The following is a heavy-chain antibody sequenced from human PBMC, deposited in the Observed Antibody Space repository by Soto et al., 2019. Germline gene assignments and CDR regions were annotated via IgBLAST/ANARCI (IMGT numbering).Heavy chain of an antibody. D-gene: IGHD2-2*02. V-gene: IGHV3-30*18. CDR3: AKDQGYCSSTSCYTYRGMDV. CDR1: GFTFSSYG. CDR2: ISYDGSNK. Sequence: QPGGSLRLSCAASGFTFSSYGMHWVRQAPGKGLEWVAVISYDGSNKYYADSVKGRFTISRDNSKNTLYLQMNSLRAEDTAVYYCAKDQGYCSSTSCYTYRGMDVWGQGTTVTVSS. J-gene: IGHJ6*02.